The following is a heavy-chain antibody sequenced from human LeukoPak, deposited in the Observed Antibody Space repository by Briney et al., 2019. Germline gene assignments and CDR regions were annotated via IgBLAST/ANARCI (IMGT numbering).Heavy chain of an antibody. CDR3: ARVVRFLEWSFDY. D-gene: IGHD3-3*01. J-gene: IGHJ4*02. CDR2: IYSGGST. CDR1: GFTLSSNY. Sequence: PGGSLRLSCAASGFTLSSNYMSSVRQAPGKGLEWVSVIYSGGSTYYADSVKGRFTISRDNSKNPLYLQMNSLRAEDTAVYYCARVVRFLEWSFDYWGQGTLVTVSS. V-gene: IGHV3-66*02.